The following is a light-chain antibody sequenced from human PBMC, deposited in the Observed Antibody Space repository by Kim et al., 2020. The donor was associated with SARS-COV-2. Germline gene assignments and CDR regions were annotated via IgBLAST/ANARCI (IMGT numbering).Light chain of an antibody. CDR2: AAS. CDR1: QDIRNW. J-gene: IGKJ4*01. V-gene: IGKV1D-12*01. CDR3: QQANNFFLVT. Sequence: DIQLTQSPSSVSASVGDRVIITCRANQDIRNWLVWYQQKPGKAPKLLIHAASTLQSGVPSRFSGSGSGTDFTLTITSLQPEDFATYYCQQANNFFLVTFGGGTKGDIK.